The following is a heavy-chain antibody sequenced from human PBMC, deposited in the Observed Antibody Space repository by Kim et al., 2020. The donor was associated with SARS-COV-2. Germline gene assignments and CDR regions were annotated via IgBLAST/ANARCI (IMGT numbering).Heavy chain of an antibody. Sequence: GGSLRLSCAASGFTFSSYGMHWVRQAPGKGLEWVAVISYDGSNKYYADSVKGRFTISRDNSKNTLYLQMNSLRAEDTAVYYCAREEGYYDSSGYYSVYWGQGTLVTVSS. CDR3: AREEGYYDSSGYYSVY. CDR2: ISYDGSNK. V-gene: IGHV3-33*05. D-gene: IGHD3-22*01. J-gene: IGHJ4*02. CDR1: GFTFSSYG.